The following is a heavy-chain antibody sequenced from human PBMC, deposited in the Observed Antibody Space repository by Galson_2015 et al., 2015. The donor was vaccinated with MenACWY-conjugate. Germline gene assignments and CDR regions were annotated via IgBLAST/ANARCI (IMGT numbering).Heavy chain of an antibody. CDR2: ISHSGST. CDR1: GASISSSNW. J-gene: IGHJ4*02. Sequence: ETLSLTCAVSGASISSSNWWSWVRQPPGKGLEWIGEISHSGSTNYNPSLKSRVTISVDESENQFSLRLSSVTAADTAVYYCARVVSGHDCWGQGTLVTVSS. V-gene: IGHV4-4*02. CDR3: ARVVSGHDC. D-gene: IGHD6-25*01.